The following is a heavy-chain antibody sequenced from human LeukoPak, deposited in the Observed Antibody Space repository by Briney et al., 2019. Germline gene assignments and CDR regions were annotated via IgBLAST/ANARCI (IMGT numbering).Heavy chain of an antibody. CDR1: GFTFSSYW. CDR3: AREVCSGGSCLSSKRQYGMDV. V-gene: IGHV3-7*01. Sequence: GGSLRLSCAASGFTFSSYWMSWVRQAPGKGLEWVANIKQDGSEKYYVDSVKGRFTISRDNAKNSLYLQMNSLRAEDTAVYYCAREVCSGGSCLSSKRQYGMDVWGQGTTVTVSS. D-gene: IGHD2-15*01. CDR2: IKQDGSEK. J-gene: IGHJ6*02.